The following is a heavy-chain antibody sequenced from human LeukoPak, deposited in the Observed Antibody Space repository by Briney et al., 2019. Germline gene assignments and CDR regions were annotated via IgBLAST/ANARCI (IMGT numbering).Heavy chain of an antibody. V-gene: IGHV3-21*01. CDR1: GFTFSSYG. CDR2: ISSSSGSI. Sequence: GGSLRLSCAASGFTFSSYGMNWVRQTPGKGLEWVSFISSSSGSIYYAHSVKGRFTISRDNAKNSLHLHMDSLRVEDTAVYYCAKIDSYGSGRPYPNGAFDIWGQGTMVTVSS. CDR3: AKIDSYGSGRPYPNGAFDI. D-gene: IGHD3-10*01. J-gene: IGHJ3*02.